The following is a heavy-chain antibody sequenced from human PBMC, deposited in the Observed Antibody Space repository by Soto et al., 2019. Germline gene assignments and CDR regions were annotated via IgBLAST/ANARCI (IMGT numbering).Heavy chain of an antibody. CDR3: ARGRYCLTGRCFPNWFDS. V-gene: IGHV4-30-4*01. CDR1: GDSISNLDYF. D-gene: IGHD7-27*01. CDR2: IYKSATT. Sequence: SETLSLTCSVSGDSISNLDYFWAWIRQPPGQALEYIGSIYKSATTYYNPSFESRVAISVDTSKSQFSLNVTSVTAADTAVYFCARGRYCLTGRCFPNWFDSWRQGALVTVSS. J-gene: IGHJ5*01.